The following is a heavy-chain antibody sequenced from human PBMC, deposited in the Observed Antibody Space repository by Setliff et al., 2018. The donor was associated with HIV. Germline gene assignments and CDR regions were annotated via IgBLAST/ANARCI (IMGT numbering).Heavy chain of an antibody. Sequence: SETLSLTCAVFGGSSTDIGGSFTDYYWIWIRQPPGEGLEWIGEINQSGSTHYNPSLKSRFTISVDTSKNQFSLKVNSVTAADTAVYYCARQRGLRGYYGSNSLYYFDYWGQGILVTVSS. CDR2: INQSGST. V-gene: IGHV4-34*01. J-gene: IGHJ4*02. D-gene: IGHD3-10*01. CDR1: GGSSTDIGGSFTDYY. CDR3: ARQRGLRGYYGSNSLYYFDY.